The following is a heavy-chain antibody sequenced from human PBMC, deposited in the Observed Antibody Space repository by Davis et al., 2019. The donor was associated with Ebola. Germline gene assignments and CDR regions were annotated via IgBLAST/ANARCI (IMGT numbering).Heavy chain of an antibody. Sequence: AASVKVSCKASGGTFSSYAISWVRQAPGQGLEWMGGIIPIFGTANYAQKFQGRVTITADKSTSTAYMELSSLRSEDTAVYYCAREVYDSSGYYYVHYFDYWGQGTLVTVSS. CDR3: AREVYDSSGYYYVHYFDY. CDR1: GGTFSSYA. CDR2: IIPIFGTA. V-gene: IGHV1-69*06. J-gene: IGHJ4*02. D-gene: IGHD3-22*01.